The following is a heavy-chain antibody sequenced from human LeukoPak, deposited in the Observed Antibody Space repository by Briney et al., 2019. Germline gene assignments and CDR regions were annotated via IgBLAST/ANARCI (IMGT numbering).Heavy chain of an antibody. CDR3: ARLSWSTSYFDS. V-gene: IGHV4-39*02. J-gene: IGHJ4*02. D-gene: IGHD2-2*01. CDR2: IYHSGRT. CDR1: GGSLSSTSYY. Sequence: SETLSLTCAVSGGSLSSTSYYWGWVRQPPGKGLEWIGTIYHSGRTYYNSSLKSRVIMSVDTSGNHFSLRLNSVTAAETAVYYCARLSWSTSYFDSWGQGTQVTVSS.